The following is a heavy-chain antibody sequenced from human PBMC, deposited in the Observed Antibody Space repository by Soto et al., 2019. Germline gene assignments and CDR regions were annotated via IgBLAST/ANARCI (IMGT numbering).Heavy chain of an antibody. J-gene: IGHJ4*02. CDR1: GYTFTSYD. Sequence: ASVKVSCKASGYTFTSYDINWVRQATGHGLEWMGWMNPNSGNTVYAQKFQGRVTMTRDTSISTAYMELSSLRSEDSAIYYCARGHFDSRGYSNALDCWGQGTLVTVSS. V-gene: IGHV1-8*01. CDR3: ARGHFDSRGYSNALDC. D-gene: IGHD3-22*01. CDR2: MNPNSGNT.